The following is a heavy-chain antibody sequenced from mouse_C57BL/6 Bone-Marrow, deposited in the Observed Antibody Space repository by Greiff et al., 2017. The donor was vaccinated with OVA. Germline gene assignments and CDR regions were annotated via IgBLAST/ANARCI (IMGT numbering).Heavy chain of an antibody. J-gene: IGHJ3*01. V-gene: IGHV5-6*02. Sequence: EVMLVESGGDLVKPGGSLKLSCAASGFTFSSYGMSWVRQTPDKRLEWVATISSGGSYTYYPDSVKGRFTISRDNAKNTLYLQMSSLKSEDTAMCYCARHGYAWFAYWGQGTLVTVSA. CDR1: GFTFSSYG. D-gene: IGHD1-2*01. CDR3: ARHGYAWFAY. CDR2: ISSGGSYT.